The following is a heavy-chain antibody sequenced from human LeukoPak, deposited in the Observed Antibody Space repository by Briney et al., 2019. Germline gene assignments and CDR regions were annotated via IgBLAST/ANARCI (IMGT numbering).Heavy chain of an antibody. J-gene: IGHJ5*02. CDR3: AGAAAETGAFRDNWFDP. CDR2: ISDDGKNK. CDR1: GFTFSRYD. D-gene: IGHD6-19*01. Sequence: QAGGSLRLSCVASGFTFSRYDVHWVRQAPGKGLEWVAVISDDGKNKIYADSVKGRFTISRDNSKNTLYLQMNSLRAEDTALYYCAGAAAETGAFRDNWFDPWGQGTLVTVSS. V-gene: IGHV3-30*04.